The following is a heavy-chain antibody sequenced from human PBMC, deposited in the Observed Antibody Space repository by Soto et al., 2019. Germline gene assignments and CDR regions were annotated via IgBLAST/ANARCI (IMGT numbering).Heavy chain of an antibody. V-gene: IGHV1-69*02. Sequence: SEKVSCKASGGTFSSYTISWVRQAPGQRIEKKRRIIPILGIANYAQKFQGRVTITADKSTSTAYMELSSLRSEDMSVYYCATLSTVTTGGAYYYYMDVWGKGTMVTVSS. D-gene: IGHD4-17*01. J-gene: IGHJ6*03. CDR1: GGTFSSYT. CDR3: ATLSTVTTGGAYYYYMDV. CDR2: IIPILGIA.